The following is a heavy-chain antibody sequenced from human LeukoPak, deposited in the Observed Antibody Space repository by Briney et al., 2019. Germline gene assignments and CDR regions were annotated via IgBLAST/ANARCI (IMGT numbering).Heavy chain of an antibody. CDR3: ARDRGDFDY. CDR2: ISSSSSYI. Sequence: GGSLRLSCAASGFTFSSYSRSWVRQAPGKGLEWVSSISSSSSYIYYADSVKGRFTISRDTANNSLYLQLTSLRAEDPAVYYCARDRGDFDYWGQGTLVTVSS. V-gene: IGHV3-21*01. D-gene: IGHD3-10*01. CDR1: GFTFSSYS. J-gene: IGHJ4*02.